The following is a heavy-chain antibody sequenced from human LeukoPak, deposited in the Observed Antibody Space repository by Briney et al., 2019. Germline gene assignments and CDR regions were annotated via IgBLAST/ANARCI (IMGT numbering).Heavy chain of an antibody. CDR1: GGSISSSSYY. J-gene: IGHJ4*02. V-gene: IGHV4-39*07. D-gene: IGHD4-17*01. CDR3: ARVSGLYGDYDY. CDR2: IYYSGST. Sequence: PSETLSLTCTVSGGSISSSSYYWGWIRQPPGKGLEWIGSIYYSGSTYYNPSLKSRVTISVDKSKNQFSLKLSSVTAADTAVYYCARVSGLYGDYDYWGQGTLVTVSS.